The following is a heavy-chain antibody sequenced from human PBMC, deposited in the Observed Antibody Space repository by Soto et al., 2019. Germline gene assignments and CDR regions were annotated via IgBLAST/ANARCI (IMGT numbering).Heavy chain of an antibody. D-gene: IGHD3-10*01. J-gene: IGHJ6*02. V-gene: IGHV3-23*01. CDR2: ISGSGDST. Sequence: EVQLLESGGGLEHPGGSLRLSCAASGFTFRSHAMTWVRQAPGKGLEWVSAISGSGDSTYYADSVKGRFTISRDNSKTTLYLQMNSLRAEDTAVYYCAKERAMVRGYYYYGMDVWGRGTPVTVSS. CDR1: GFTFRSHA. CDR3: AKERAMVRGYYYYGMDV.